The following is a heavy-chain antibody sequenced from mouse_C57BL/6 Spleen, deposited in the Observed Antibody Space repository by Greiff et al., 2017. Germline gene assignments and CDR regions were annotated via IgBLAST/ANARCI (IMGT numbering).Heavy chain of an antibody. V-gene: IGHV1-66*01. CDR3: ARVYGSSYGWFAY. Sequence: QVQLQHSGPELVKPGASVKISCKASGYSFTSYYIHWVKQRPGQGLEWIGWIYPGSGNTKYNEKFKGKATLTADTSSSTAYMQLSSLTSEDSAVYYCARVYGSSYGWFAYWGQGTLVTVSA. D-gene: IGHD1-1*01. J-gene: IGHJ3*01. CDR2: IYPGSGNT. CDR1: GYSFTSYY.